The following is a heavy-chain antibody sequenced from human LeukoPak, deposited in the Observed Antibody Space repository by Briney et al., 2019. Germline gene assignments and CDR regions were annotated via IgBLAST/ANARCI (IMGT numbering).Heavy chain of an antibody. CDR3: AATLGPNYDILTGFDACDI. D-gene: IGHD3-9*01. Sequence: SETLSLTCTVSGGSISSYYWSWIRQPPGKGLEWIGYIYYSGSTNYNPSLKSRVTISVDTSKNQFSLKLSSVTAADTAVYYCAATLGPNYDILTGFDACDIWGQGTMVTVSS. V-gene: IGHV4-59*01. CDR2: IYYSGST. CDR1: GGSISSYY. J-gene: IGHJ3*02.